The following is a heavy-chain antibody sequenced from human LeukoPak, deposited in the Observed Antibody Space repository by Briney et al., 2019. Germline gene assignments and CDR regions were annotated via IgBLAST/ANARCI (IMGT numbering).Heavy chain of an antibody. CDR1: GFTFSSYA. D-gene: IGHD3-10*01. CDR2: INGDGSSI. V-gene: IGHV3-74*01. CDR3: ARQGVEFDY. Sequence: GGSLRLSCAASGFTFSSYAMSWVRQAPGKGLVWVSRINGDGSSISYADSVKGRFTISRDNAKNTLYLQMNSLRVEDTAVYYCARQGVEFDYWGQGTLVTVSS. J-gene: IGHJ4*02.